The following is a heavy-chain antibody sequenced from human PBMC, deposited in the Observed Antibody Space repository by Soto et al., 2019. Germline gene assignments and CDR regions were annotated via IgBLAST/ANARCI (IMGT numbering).Heavy chain of an antibody. D-gene: IGHD7-27*01. V-gene: IGHV3-30*18. CDR1: GFTFSSYG. J-gene: IGHJ4*02. Sequence: GGSLRLSCAASGFTFSSYGMHWVRQAPGKGLEWVAVISYDGSNKYYADSVKGRFTISRGNSKNTLYLQMNSLRAEDTAVYYCAKDGGDWGYYYFDYWGQGTLVTVSS. CDR2: ISYDGSNK. CDR3: AKDGGDWGYYYFDY.